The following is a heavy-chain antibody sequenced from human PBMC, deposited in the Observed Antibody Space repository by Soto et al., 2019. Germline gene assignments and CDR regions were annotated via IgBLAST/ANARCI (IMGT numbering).Heavy chain of an antibody. Sequence: QVQLVQSGAEVKNPGASVKVSCKASGYTFTRYGIGWARQAPGQGLEWMGWINTYNGNTNYAQNVQGRVTLTTDTSTSTAYMELRSLRSNDTAIYCCAMVDLYVTPSPQDVWGQGTTVIVSS. D-gene: IGHD2-15*01. CDR3: AMVDLYVTPSPQDV. J-gene: IGHJ6*02. CDR1: GYTFTRYG. CDR2: INTYNGNT. V-gene: IGHV1-18*01.